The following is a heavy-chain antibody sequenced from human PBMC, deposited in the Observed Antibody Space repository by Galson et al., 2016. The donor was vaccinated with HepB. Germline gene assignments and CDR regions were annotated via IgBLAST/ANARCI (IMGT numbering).Heavy chain of an antibody. CDR3: ARGVDYYGSKRLIDY. D-gene: IGHD3-10*01. V-gene: IGHV4-31*03. Sequence: TLSLTCTVSGGSISSGGYYWTWVRQHPGKGLEWIGYIYYSGSTSYNPSLKSRLRISADASKNLFSLKLSSVTAADTAMHYCARGVDYYGSKRLIDYWGRGTLVIVSS. CDR1: GGSISSGGYY. CDR2: IYYSGST. J-gene: IGHJ4*02.